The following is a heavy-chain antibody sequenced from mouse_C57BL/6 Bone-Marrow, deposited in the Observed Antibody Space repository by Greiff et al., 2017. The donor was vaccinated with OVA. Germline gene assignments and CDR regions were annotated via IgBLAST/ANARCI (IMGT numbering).Heavy chain of an antibody. CDR2: IDPENGDT. J-gene: IGHJ3*01. V-gene: IGHV14-4*01. CDR1: GFNIKDDY. Sequence: EVQLQQSGAELVRPGASVKLSCTASGFNIKDDYMHWVKQRPEQGLEWIGWIDPENGDTEYASKFQGKATITADTSSNTAYLQLSSLTSEDTAVYYCTTPFITTRAWFAYWCQGTLVTVSA. D-gene: IGHD1-1*01. CDR3: TTPFITTRAWFAY.